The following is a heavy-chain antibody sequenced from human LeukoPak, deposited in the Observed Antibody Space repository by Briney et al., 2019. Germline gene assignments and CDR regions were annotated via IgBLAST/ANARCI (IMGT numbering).Heavy chain of an antibody. CDR2: ISGSGGST. Sequence: GGSLRLSCPASGFTFSSYGMSWVRQAPGKGLHWVSAISGSGGSTYCADSVKGRFTISIDNAKNSLYLQMNSLRDEDTAVYYCARERTAAAGTEDAFDIWGQGTMVTVSS. J-gene: IGHJ3*02. D-gene: IGHD6-13*01. CDR1: GFTFSSYG. CDR3: ARERTAAAGTEDAFDI. V-gene: IGHV3-23*01.